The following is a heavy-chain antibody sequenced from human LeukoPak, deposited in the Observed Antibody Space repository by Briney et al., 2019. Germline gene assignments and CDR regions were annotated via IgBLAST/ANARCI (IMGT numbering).Heavy chain of an antibody. D-gene: IGHD6-25*01. CDR3: ARDHPSSGWNTFDI. CDR1: GYTFTSYG. CDR2: INPNSGGT. V-gene: IGHV1-18*01. Sequence: GASVKVSCKASGYTFTSYGISWVRQAPGQGLEWMGWINPNSGGTNYAQKFQGRVTMTTDTSTTTAYMELRSLRSDDTAVYYCARDHPSSGWNTFDIWGQGTMVTVSS. J-gene: IGHJ3*02.